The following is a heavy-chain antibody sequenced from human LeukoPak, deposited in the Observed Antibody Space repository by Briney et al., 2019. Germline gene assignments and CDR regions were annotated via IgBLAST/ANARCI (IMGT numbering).Heavy chain of an antibody. CDR3: ARDQNILTGYYLFDY. CDR2: IWSDGSND. Sequence: GGSLRLSCAASGFTFSSYGMHWVRQAPGKGLEWVGVIWSDGSNDYYADSVRGRFTIFRDNSKNTLDLHMNSLRAEDTAVYYCARDQNILTGYYLFDYWGQGTLVTVSS. CDR1: GFTFSSYG. V-gene: IGHV3-33*01. D-gene: IGHD3-9*01. J-gene: IGHJ4*02.